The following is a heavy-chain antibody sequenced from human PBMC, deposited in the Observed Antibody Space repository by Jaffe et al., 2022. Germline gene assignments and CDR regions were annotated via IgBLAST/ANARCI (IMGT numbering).Heavy chain of an antibody. CDR3: ARVDRYDILTGYYTFDY. Sequence: QVQLVQSGAEVKKPGASVKVSCKASGYTFTGYYMHWVRQAPGQGLEWMGWINPNSGGTNYAQKFQGRVTMTRDTSISTAYMELSRLRSDDTAVYYCARVDRYDILTGYYTFDYWGQGTLVTVSS. D-gene: IGHD3-9*01. V-gene: IGHV1-2*02. J-gene: IGHJ4*02. CDR2: INPNSGGT. CDR1: GYTFTGYY.